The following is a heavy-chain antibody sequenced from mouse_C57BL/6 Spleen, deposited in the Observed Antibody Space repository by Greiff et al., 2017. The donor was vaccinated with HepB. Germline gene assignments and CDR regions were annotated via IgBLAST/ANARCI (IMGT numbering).Heavy chain of an antibody. CDR1: GFTFSSYA. CDR3: ARGGFAY. J-gene: IGHJ3*01. Sequence: EVKLMESRGGLVKPGGSLKLSCAASGFTFSSYAMSWVRQTPEKRLEWVATISDGGSYTYYPDNVKGRFTISRDNAKNNLYLQMSHLKSEDTAMDYCARGGFAYWGQGTLVTVSA. CDR2: ISDGGSYT. V-gene: IGHV5-4*03.